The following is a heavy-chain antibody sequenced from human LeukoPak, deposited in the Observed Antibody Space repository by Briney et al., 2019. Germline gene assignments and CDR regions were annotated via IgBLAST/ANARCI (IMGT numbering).Heavy chain of an antibody. CDR1: GFTFSSSA. Sequence: PGGSLRLSCAASGFTFSSSAMSWVRQVPGKGLEWVSSFGTRSSSIYYAHSVTGRFIVSRDNAKNSLFLQMNSLRAEDTAVYYCARENDQGFDYWGQGTLVTVSS. V-gene: IGHV3-21*01. J-gene: IGHJ4*02. D-gene: IGHD3-16*01. CDR2: FGTRSSSI. CDR3: ARENDQGFDY.